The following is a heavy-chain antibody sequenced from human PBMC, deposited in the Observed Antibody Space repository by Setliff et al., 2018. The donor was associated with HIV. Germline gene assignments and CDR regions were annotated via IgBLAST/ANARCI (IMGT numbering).Heavy chain of an antibody. Sequence: PSETLSLTCTVSDDSVSTFYWNWIRQPPGKGLEWIGFIHHTGSTVSNPSLKSRVTILMDLSRNHLSLHLASVTTADTAVYFCAPGEGVASTYYHDWGQGTQVTVSS. CDR1: DDSVSTFY. V-gene: IGHV4-59*02. D-gene: IGHD3-3*01. CDR3: APGEGVASTYYHD. CDR2: IHHTGST. J-gene: IGHJ4*01.